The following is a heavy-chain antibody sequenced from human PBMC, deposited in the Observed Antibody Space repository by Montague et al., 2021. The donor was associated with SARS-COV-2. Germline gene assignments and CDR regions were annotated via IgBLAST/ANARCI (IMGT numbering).Heavy chain of an antibody. CDR2: ISGDGGST. J-gene: IGHJ6*03. Sequence: SLRLSCAASGFTFDDYAMHWVRQAPGKGLEWVSLISGDGGSTYYADSVXGRFTISRDNSKNSLYLQMNSLRTEDTASYYCAKDNFYCSSTSCYRLYYYYYMDVWGKGTTVTVSS. D-gene: IGHD2-2*01. CDR1: GFTFDDYA. V-gene: IGHV3-43*02. CDR3: AKDNFYCSSTSCYRLYYYYYMDV.